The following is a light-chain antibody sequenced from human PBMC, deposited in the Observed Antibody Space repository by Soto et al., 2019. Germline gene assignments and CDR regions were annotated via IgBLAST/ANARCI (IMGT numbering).Light chain of an antibody. CDR1: SSNIGAGYD. CDR3: QSYDSSLSGSRV. J-gene: IGLJ1*01. Sequence: QSVLTQPPSVSGAPGQRVTISCTVTSSNIGAGYDVHWYQQFSGTAPKLLIYDNNNRPSGVPDRFSASKSGTSASLAITGLQAEDEADYYCQSYDSSLSGSRVFGTGT. CDR2: DNN. V-gene: IGLV1-40*01.